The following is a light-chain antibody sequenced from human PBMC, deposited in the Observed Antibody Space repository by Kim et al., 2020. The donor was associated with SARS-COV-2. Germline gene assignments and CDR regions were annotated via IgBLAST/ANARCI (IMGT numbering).Light chain of an antibody. CDR3: SSYTSSSTFYV. CDR1: SNDVGGYHY. Sequence: QSALTQPASVSGSPGQSITISCTGTSNDVGGYHYVSWYQQHPGKAPKLMIYDVSKRPSGVSSRFSGSKSGNTASLTISGLQAEDEADYYCSSYTSSSTFYVFGTGTKVTVL. CDR2: DVS. V-gene: IGLV2-14*01. J-gene: IGLJ1*01.